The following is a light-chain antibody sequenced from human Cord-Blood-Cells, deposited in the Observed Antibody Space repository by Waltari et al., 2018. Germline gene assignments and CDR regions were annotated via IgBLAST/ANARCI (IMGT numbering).Light chain of an antibody. CDR1: SGSVSPSYY. Sequence: QTVVTQEPSFSVSPGGTVTLTCGLSSGSVSPSYYPSWYQQTPGQAPRTLSYSTNTRSSGVPDRFSGSILGNKATLTITGAQADDESDYYCVLYMGSGISVFGTGTKVTVL. V-gene: IGLV8-61*01. CDR2: STN. CDR3: VLYMGSGISV. J-gene: IGLJ1*01.